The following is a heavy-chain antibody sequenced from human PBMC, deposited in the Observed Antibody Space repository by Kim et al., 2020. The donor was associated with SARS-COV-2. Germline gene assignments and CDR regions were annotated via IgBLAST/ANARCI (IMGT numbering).Heavy chain of an antibody. D-gene: IGHD3-10*01. J-gene: IGHJ4*02. V-gene: IGHV4-39*02. CDR3: AREWRGSGRPTTFDY. Sequence: SETLSLTCTVSGGSISSSSYYWGWIRQPPGKGLEWIGSIYYSGSTYYNPSLKSRVTISVDTSKNQFSLKLSSVTAADTAVYYCAREWRGSGRPTTFDYWGQGTLVTVSS. CDR2: IYYSGST. CDR1: GGSISSSSYY.